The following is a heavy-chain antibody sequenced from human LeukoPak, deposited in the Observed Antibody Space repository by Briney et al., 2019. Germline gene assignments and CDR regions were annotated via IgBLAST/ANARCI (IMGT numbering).Heavy chain of an antibody. Sequence: GGSPRLSRAASGFTFSSYSIDWVRQAPGKGLEWLSYISSSSSTIYYADSVKGRFTISRDNAKNSVYLQMNSLRAEDTAVYYCARVWSSGYTKDYWGQGTLVTVSS. CDR3: ARVWSSGYTKDY. CDR1: GFTFSSYS. V-gene: IGHV3-48*04. D-gene: IGHD3-22*01. CDR2: ISSSSSTI. J-gene: IGHJ4*02.